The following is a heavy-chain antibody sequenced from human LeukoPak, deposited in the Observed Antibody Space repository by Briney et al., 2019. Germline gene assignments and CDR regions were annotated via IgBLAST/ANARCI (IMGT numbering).Heavy chain of an antibody. CDR1: GGSISSYY. V-gene: IGHV4-59*01. CDR2: IHYSGST. Sequence: SETLSLTCTVSGGSISSYYWSWIRQPPGKGLEWIGYIHYSGSTHYNPSLKSRVTISVDTSKNQVSLKLRSVTAADTAVYYCARMFATAFDIWGQGTMVTVSS. CDR3: ARMFATAFDI. J-gene: IGHJ3*02. D-gene: IGHD2-8*01.